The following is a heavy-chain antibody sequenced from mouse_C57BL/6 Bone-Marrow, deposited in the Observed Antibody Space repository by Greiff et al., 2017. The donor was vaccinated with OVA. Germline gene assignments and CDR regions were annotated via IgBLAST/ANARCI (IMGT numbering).Heavy chain of an antibody. CDR2: INPNNGGT. D-gene: IGHD1-1*01. CDR3: ARNYYGSRG. J-gene: IGHJ2*01. Sequence: EVQLQQSGPELVKPGASVKISCKASGYTFTDYYMNWVKQSHGKSLEWIGDINPNNGGTSYNQKFKGKATLTVDKSSSTAYMELRSLTSEDSAVYYCARNYYGSRGWGQGTTLTVSS. CDR1: GYTFTDYY. V-gene: IGHV1-26*01.